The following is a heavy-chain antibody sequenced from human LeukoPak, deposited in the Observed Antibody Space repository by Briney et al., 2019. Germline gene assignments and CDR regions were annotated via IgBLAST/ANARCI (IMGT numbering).Heavy chain of an antibody. V-gene: IGHV3-21*01. CDR3: ARDYGTLDRYYFDY. J-gene: IGHJ4*02. CDR1: GFTFSSYS. Sequence: PGGSLRLSCAASGFTFSSYSMNWVRQAPGKGLEWVSSISSSSSYIYYADSVKGRFTISRDNAKNSLYLQMNSLRAEDTAVYYCARDYGTLDRYYFDYWGQGTLVTVSS. D-gene: IGHD3-16*01. CDR2: ISSSSSYI.